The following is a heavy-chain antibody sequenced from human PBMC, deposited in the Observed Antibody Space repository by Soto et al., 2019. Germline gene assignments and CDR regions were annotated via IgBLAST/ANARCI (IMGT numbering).Heavy chain of an antibody. J-gene: IGHJ4*02. CDR3: ASTATLNFWSGYYPTKPDY. Sequence: SETLSLTCTVSGCSISISSYYWGWILQPPGKGLEWIGSIYYSGSTYYNPSLKSRVTISVDTSKNQFSLKLSSVTAADTAVYYCASTATLNFWSGYYPTKPDYWGQGTLVTVSS. CDR1: GCSISISSYY. D-gene: IGHD3-3*01. V-gene: IGHV4-39*01. CDR2: IYYSGST.